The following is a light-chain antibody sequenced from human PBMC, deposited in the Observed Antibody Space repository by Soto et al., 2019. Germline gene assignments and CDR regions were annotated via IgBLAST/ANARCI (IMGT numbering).Light chain of an antibody. CDR1: QSVDSK. V-gene: IGKV3-15*01. CDR3: QHYSTWLWT. CDR2: GAP. Sequence: EIVMTQSPATLSVSPGERATLSCRASQSVDSKLAWYQQKPGQGPRLLIYGAPSRATGIPARFSGSGSGTEFTLTISSLQSEDFAVYYCQHYSTWLWTLGQGTKVEIK. J-gene: IGKJ1*01.